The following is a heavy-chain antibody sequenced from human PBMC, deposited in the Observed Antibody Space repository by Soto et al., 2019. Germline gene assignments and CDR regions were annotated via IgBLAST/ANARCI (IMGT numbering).Heavy chain of an antibody. V-gene: IGHV1-2*04. Sequence: QVQLVQSGAEVKKPGASVKVSCKASGYTFTGYYMHWVRQAPGQGLEWMGWINPNSGGTKYAKKFQGWVTMTRDTSISTAYMELRRLRSDDTAVYFCARDIGSGPQYYFDYGGQGTLVTVSS. CDR1: GYTFTGYY. D-gene: IGHD6-19*01. CDR2: INPNSGGT. CDR3: ARDIGSGPQYYFDY. J-gene: IGHJ4*02.